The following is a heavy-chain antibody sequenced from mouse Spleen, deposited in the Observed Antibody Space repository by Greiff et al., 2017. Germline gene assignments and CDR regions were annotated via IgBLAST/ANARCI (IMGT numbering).Heavy chain of an antibody. CDR1: GYSFTSYY. Sequence: QVQLQQSGPELVKPGASVKISCKASGYSFTSYYIHWVKQRPGQGLEWIGWIYPGSGNTKYNEKFKGKATLTADTSSSTAYMQLSSLTSEDSAVYYCARGYYDGSPFDYWGQGTTLTVSS. J-gene: IGHJ2*01. CDR2: IYPGSGNT. V-gene: IGHV1-66*01. CDR3: ARGYYDGSPFDY. D-gene: IGHD1-1*01.